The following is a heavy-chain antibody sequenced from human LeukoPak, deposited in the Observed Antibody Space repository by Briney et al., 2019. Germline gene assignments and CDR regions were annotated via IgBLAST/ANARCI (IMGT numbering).Heavy chain of an antibody. D-gene: IGHD2-2*01. Sequence: GGPLRLSCVASGFTFSLYSMSWVRQAPGKGLEWVSFISRDSGDTYHTDSVKGRFTISRDNAKNTMYLQMNSLRVEDTAVYYCARDLPAALDWGQGTVVTVSS. CDR2: ISRDSGDT. V-gene: IGHV3-21*01. CDR1: GFTFSLYS. CDR3: ARDLPAALD. J-gene: IGHJ4*02.